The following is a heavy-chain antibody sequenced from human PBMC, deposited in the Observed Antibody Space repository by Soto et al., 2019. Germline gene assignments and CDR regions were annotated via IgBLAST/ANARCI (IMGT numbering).Heavy chain of an antibody. CDR1: GYTFTGYY. Sequence: QVQLVQSGAEVKKPGASVKVSCKASGYTFTGYYMHWVRQAPGQGLEWMGWINPNSGGTNYAQKIQGRVNMTMATSISTAYMEMSRLRSDDTAVYYCARGGEGAFWSGYRAPIDYWGQGTLVTVSS. D-gene: IGHD3-3*01. CDR2: INPNSGGT. V-gene: IGHV1-2*02. CDR3: ARGGEGAFWSGYRAPIDY. J-gene: IGHJ4*02.